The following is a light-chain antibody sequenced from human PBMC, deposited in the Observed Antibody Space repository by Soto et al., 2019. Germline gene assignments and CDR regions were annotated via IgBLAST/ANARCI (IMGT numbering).Light chain of an antibody. CDR2: AAS. CDR1: QTIVTY. Sequence: DIQMTQSPSSLSASVGDRVTITCRASQTIVTYLNWYQQKPGNAPKLLIYAASSLQSGVPSRFSGSGSGTDFTLTISSLQPEDFATYYCQQSYSTLWTFGQGTKVDIK. J-gene: IGKJ1*01. V-gene: IGKV1-39*01. CDR3: QQSYSTLWT.